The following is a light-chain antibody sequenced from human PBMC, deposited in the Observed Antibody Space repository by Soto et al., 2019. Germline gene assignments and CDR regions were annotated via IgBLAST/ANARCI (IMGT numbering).Light chain of an antibody. CDR1: SSDVGGYNY. CDR2: EVS. J-gene: IGLJ1*01. V-gene: IGLV2-14*01. CDR3: TSFTSRTTYV. Sequence: QSALTQPASVSGSPGQSITISCTGTSSDVGGYNYVCWYQHHPGKAPKHIISEVSNRPSGVSDRFSGSKSGNTASLTISGLQPEDEADYYCTSFTSRTTYVFGTGTKV.